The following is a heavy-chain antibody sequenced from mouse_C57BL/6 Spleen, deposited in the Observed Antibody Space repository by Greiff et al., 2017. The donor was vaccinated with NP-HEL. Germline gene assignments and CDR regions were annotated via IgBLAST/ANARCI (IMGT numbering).Heavy chain of an antibody. D-gene: IGHD2-5*01. V-gene: IGHV1-20*01. CDR2: INPYNGDT. CDR1: GYSFTGYF. CDR3: AREGSNYDYAMDY. J-gene: IGHJ4*01. Sequence: VQLQQSGPELVKPGDSVKISCKASGYSFTGYFMNWVMQSHGKSLEWIGRINPYNGDTFYNQKFKGKATLTVDKSSSTAHMELRSLTSEDSAVYYCAREGSNYDYAMDYWGQGTSVTVSS.